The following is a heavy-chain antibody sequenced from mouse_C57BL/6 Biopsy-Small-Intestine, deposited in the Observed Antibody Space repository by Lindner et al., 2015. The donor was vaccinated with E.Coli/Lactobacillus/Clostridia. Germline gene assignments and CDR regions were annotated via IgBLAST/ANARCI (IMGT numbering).Heavy chain of an antibody. D-gene: IGHD2-4*01. J-gene: IGHJ4*01. CDR3: ARDRYYDSSGYPNWFDP. Sequence: SVKVSCKVSGYTFTGYYMHWVRQAPGQGLEWMGRINPNSGGTNYAQKFQGRVTMTRDTSISTAYMELSRLTSDDTAVYYCARDRYYDSSGYPNWFDPWGQGTLVTVSS. CDR1: GYTFTGYY. CDR2: INPNSGGT. V-gene: IGHV1-64*01.